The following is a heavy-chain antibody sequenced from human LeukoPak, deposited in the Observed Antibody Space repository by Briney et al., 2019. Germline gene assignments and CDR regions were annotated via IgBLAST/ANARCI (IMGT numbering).Heavy chain of an antibody. D-gene: IGHD2-2*01. CDR3: ARDRIVVVPAAPYYYYMDV. Sequence: ASVRVSCKASGYTFTNYGISWVRQAPGQGLEWMGWISAYNGNTNYAQKLQGRVTMTTDTSTSTAYMELRSLRSDDTAVYYCARDRIVVVPAAPYYYYMDVWGKGTTVTVSS. CDR1: GYTFTNYG. V-gene: IGHV1-18*01. CDR2: ISAYNGNT. J-gene: IGHJ6*03.